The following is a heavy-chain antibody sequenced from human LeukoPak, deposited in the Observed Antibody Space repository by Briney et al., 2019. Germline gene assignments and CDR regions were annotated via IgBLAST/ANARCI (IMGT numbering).Heavy chain of an antibody. J-gene: IGHJ6*04. CDR3: ARAPYYYYYGMDV. CDR2: INPNSGDT. Sequence: GASVTVSSTASGYTFTAYYMHWVRQAPGQGLEWMGWINPNSGDTNYAQKFQGWVTMTRDTSISTAYMELSRLRSDDTAVYYCARAPYYYYYGMDVWGKGTTVTVSS. V-gene: IGHV1-2*04. CDR1: GYTFTAYY.